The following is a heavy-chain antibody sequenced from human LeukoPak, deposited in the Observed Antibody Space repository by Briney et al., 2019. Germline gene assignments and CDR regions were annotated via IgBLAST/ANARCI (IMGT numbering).Heavy chain of an antibody. Sequence: ASVKVSCKASGYTFTGSYIHWVRQAPGQGLEWMGWINPNFGGTNYAQKFQGRVTMTRDTSISTAYMELSRLRSDDTAVYYCARGDGYSGYDDALGWFDPWGQGTLVTVSS. CDR2: INPNFGGT. CDR1: GYTFTGSY. CDR3: ARGDGYSGYDDALGWFDP. J-gene: IGHJ5*02. V-gene: IGHV1-2*02. D-gene: IGHD5-12*01.